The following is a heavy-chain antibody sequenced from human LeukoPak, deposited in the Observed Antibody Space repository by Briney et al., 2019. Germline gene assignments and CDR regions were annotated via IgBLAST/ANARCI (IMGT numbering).Heavy chain of an antibody. CDR1: GFTFSSYA. CDR2: ISAGGGST. J-gene: IGHJ4*02. Sequence: AGGSLGLSCAASGFTFSSYAMSWVRQAPGKGLEWVSSISAGGGSTNYADSVKGRFTISRENPKNTLYLQMNSLRAEDTAVYYCAKEKYYGSDWGQGTLVTVSS. CDR3: AKEKYYGSD. D-gene: IGHD3-10*01. V-gene: IGHV3-23*01.